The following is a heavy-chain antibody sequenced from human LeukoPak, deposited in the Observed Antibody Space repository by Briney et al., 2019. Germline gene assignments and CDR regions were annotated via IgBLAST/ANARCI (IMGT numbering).Heavy chain of an antibody. CDR1: GGTFSSYA. V-gene: IGHV1-69*04. CDR2: IIPILGIA. D-gene: IGHD3-22*01. J-gene: IGHJ5*02. CDR3: AREFDYHDSSGYIDPRGWFDP. Sequence: GASVKVSCKASGGTFSSYAISWVRQAPGQGLEWMGRIIPILGIANYAQKFQGRVTITADKSTSTAYMELSSLRSEDTAVYYCAREFDYHDSSGYIDPRGWFDPWGQGTLVTVSS.